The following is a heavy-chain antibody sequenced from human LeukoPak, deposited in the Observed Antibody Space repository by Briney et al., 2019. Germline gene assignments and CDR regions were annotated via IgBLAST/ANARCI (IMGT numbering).Heavy chain of an antibody. D-gene: IGHD3-22*01. CDR2: IYYTENT. CDR1: GGSISSYY. Sequence: SETLSPTCTVSGGSISSYYWSWIRHPPGKGLEWIGYIYYTENTNYNPSLKSRVTISVDTSKNQFSLNLTSVNAADTAVYYCAGGNFYDSRGHPYHFHYWGQGTLVTVPS. V-gene: IGHV4-59*01. CDR3: AGGNFYDSRGHPYHFHY. J-gene: IGHJ4*02.